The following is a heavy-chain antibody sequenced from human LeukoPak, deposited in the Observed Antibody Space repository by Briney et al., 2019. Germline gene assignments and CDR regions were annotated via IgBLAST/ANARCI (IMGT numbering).Heavy chain of an antibody. D-gene: IGHD4-17*01. CDR2: IYHSGST. J-gene: IGHJ4*02. CDR1: GGSISSGGYS. V-gene: IGHV4-30-2*01. CDR3: ARVNSDYGDSYYFDY. Sequence: PSETLSLTCAVSGGSISSGGYSWSWIRQPPGKGLEWIGYIYHSGSTYYNPSLKSRVTISVDRSKNQFSLKLSSVTAADTAVYYCARVNSDYGDSYYFDYWGQGTLVTVSS.